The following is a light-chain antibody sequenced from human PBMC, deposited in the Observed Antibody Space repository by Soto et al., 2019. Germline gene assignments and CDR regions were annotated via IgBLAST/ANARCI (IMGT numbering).Light chain of an antibody. CDR2: GAS. V-gene: IGKV3D-15*01. CDR1: QNINIG. Sequence: EIVMTQSPATLSVSPGETATLSCRASQNINIGLAWYRQKPGQAPRLLIYGASTRATGTPARFSGSESGTDLTLNISSLQSEDFALYYCQQYNRWPLITFGQGTRLEIK. CDR3: QQYNRWPLIT. J-gene: IGKJ5*01.